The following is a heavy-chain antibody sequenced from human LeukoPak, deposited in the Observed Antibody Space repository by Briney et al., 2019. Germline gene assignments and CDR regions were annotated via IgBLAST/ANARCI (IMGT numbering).Heavy chain of an antibody. CDR1: GFTFSSYG. Sequence: GGSLRLSCAASGFTFSSYGMRWVRQAPGKGLEWVSLISGSGGSTYYADSVRGRFTISRDNSKNTLYLPINSLRAEDTAVYYCAKDIVVGAANTFDYWGQGTLVTVSS. J-gene: IGHJ4*02. CDR2: ISGSGGST. D-gene: IGHD2-15*01. CDR3: AKDIVVGAANTFDY. V-gene: IGHV3-23*01.